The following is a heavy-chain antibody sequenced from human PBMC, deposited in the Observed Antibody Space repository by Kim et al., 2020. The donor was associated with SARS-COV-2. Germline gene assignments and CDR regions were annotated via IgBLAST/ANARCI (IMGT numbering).Heavy chain of an antibody. J-gene: IGHJ1*01. CDR2: IKSKTDGGTS. D-gene: IGHD2-2*01. CDR1: GIPFSDAW. V-gene: IGHV3-15*01. CDR3: NTVSMR. Sequence: GGSLRLSCAVSGIPFSDAWFNWVRQSPGKGLEWVGRIKSKTDGGTSDLAAPVTVRFAISRDESKNTLYLLRNNVETDDSAVYYSNTVSMRWGQGTLVTVSS.